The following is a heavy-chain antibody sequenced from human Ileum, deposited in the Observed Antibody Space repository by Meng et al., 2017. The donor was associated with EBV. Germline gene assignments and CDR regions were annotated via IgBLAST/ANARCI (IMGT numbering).Heavy chain of an antibody. CDR3: ARPIAAAGWFDP. CDR1: GGPIKSSSYY. CDR2: IYYSGRT. J-gene: IGHJ5*02. V-gene: IGHV4-39*01. Sequence: QESGPGRVQLSGTLSLTCTVSGGPIKSSSYYWGWIRQPPGKGLEWIGSIYYSGRTYYNPSLKSRVTISVDTSKNQFSLKLSSVTAADTAVYYCARPIAAAGWFDPWGQGTLVTVSS. D-gene: IGHD6-13*01.